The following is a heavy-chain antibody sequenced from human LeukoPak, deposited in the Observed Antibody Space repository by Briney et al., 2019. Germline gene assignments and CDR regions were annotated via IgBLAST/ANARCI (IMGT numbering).Heavy chain of an antibody. V-gene: IGHV4-34*01. J-gene: IGHJ4*02. CDR2: INHSGST. D-gene: IGHD5-24*01. CDR3: ARGGYWSWLQSALDY. CDR1: GGSFSGYY. Sequence: KPSETLSLTCAVYGGSFSGYYWSWIRQPPGKGLEWIGEINHSGSTNYNPSLKSRVTISVDTFKNQFSLKLSSVTAADTAVYYCARGGYWSWLQSALDYWGQGTLVTVSS.